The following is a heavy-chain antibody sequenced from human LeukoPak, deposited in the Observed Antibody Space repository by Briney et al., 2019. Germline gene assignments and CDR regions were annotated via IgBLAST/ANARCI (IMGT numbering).Heavy chain of an antibody. CDR1: GFTFGDYA. J-gene: IGHJ4*02. V-gene: IGHV3-49*04. D-gene: IGHD4-17*01. CDR2: IRSKAYGGTT. Sequence: PGRSLRLSCTASGFTFGDYAMSWVRQAPGKGLEWVGFIRSKAYGGTTEYAASVKGRFTISRDDSTSIAYLQMNSLKTEDTAVYYCTRGGLVYGDYGGFFDYWGQGTLVTVSS. CDR3: TRGGLVYGDYGGFFDY.